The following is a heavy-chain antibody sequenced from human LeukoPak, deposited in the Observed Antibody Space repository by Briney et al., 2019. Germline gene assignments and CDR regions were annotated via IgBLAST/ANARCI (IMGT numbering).Heavy chain of an antibody. D-gene: IGHD1-26*01. CDR2: IYYSGST. CDR3: ARHSGSYLPYFDY. CDR1: GGSFSGYY. V-gene: IGHV4-59*08. Sequence: PSETLSLTCAVYGGSFSGYYWSWIRQPPGKGLEWIGYIYYSGSTNYNPSLKSRVTISVDTSKNQFSLKLSSVTAADTAVYYCARHSGSYLPYFDYWGQGTLVTVSS. J-gene: IGHJ4*02.